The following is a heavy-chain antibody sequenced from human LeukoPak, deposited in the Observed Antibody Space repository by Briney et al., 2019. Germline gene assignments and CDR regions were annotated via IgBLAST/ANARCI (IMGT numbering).Heavy chain of an antibody. CDR1: GFTFSSFA. CDR2: ISSSSDTI. V-gene: IGHV3-48*04. CDR3: AGRSYSDDY. J-gene: IGHJ4*02. D-gene: IGHD3-10*01. Sequence: GGSLRLSCAASGFTFSSFAMNWVRQAPGKGLEWVSYISSSSDTIYYADSVKGRFTISRDNAKNSLYLQMSSLRAEDTALYYCAGRSYSDDYWGQGTLVTVSS.